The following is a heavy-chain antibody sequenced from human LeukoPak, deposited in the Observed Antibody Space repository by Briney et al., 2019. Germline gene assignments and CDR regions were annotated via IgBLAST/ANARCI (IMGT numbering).Heavy chain of an antibody. D-gene: IGHD3-22*01. CDR2: IYYSGST. V-gene: IGHV4-39*01. CDR1: GGSISSRNFY. CDR3: ARLVYSDSSGYHYLCPYNWCDP. Sequence: PSETLSLTFTCSGGSISSRNFYWGWIRQPPGKGLEWIGSIYYSGSTYNPSLKSRVTISADTSKNQFSLKLSSVTAADTAIYYCARLVYSDSSGYHYLCPYNWCDPWGQRTLVTVSS. J-gene: IGHJ5*02.